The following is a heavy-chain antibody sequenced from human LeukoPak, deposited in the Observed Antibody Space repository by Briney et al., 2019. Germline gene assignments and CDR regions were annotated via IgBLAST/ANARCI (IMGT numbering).Heavy chain of an antibody. CDR2: ISTGSSTT. CDR1: EFAFSTYN. CDR3: ATGGINLDF. J-gene: IGHJ4*02. Sequence: PGGSLRLSCAASEFAFSTYNMNWVRQAPGKGLEWVSYISTGSSTTYYADSVKGRFTISRDNVENSLYLQMNSLRDEDTAVYYCATGGINLDFWGQGTLVTVSS. V-gene: IGHV3-48*02. D-gene: IGHD5-24*01.